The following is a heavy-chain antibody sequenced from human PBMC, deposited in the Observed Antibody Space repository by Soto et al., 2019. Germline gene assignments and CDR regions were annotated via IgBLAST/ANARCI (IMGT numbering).Heavy chain of an antibody. J-gene: IGHJ5*02. CDR1: GFTFSSYS. Sequence: GGSLRLSCAASGFTFSSYSMNWVRQAPGKGLEWVSYISSSSSTIYYADSVKGRFTISRDNAKNSLYLQMNSLRAEDTAVYYCAREVRDNWFDPWGQGTLVTVSS. CDR2: ISSSSSTI. CDR3: AREVRDNWFDP. V-gene: IGHV3-48*01.